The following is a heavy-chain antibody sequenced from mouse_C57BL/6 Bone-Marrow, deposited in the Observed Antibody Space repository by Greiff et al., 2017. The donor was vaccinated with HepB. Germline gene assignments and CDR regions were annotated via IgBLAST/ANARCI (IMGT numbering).Heavy chain of an antibody. V-gene: IGHV1-39*01. CDR1: GYSFTDYN. J-gene: IGHJ1*03. CDR3: ARSPSYWYFDV. Sequence: EVKLMESGPELVKPGASVKISCKASGYSFTDYNMNWVKQSNGKSLEWIGVINPNYGTTSYNQKFKGKATLTVDQSSSPAYMQLNSLTSADSAVYYCARSPSYWYFDVWGTGTTVTVSS. CDR2: INPNYGTT.